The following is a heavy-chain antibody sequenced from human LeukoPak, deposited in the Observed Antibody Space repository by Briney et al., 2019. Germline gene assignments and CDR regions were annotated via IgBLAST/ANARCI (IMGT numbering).Heavy chain of an antibody. Sequence: GGSLRLSCAASGFTFSSYGMHWVRQAPGKGLGWVAVIWYDGSNKYYADSVKGRFTISRDNSKNTLYLQMNSLRAEDTAVHYCARDWGGSGTLGAFDIWDQGTLVTVSS. CDR3: ARDWGGSGTLGAFDI. J-gene: IGHJ4*02. D-gene: IGHD3-10*01. CDR1: GFTFSSYG. V-gene: IGHV3-33*01. CDR2: IWYDGSNK.